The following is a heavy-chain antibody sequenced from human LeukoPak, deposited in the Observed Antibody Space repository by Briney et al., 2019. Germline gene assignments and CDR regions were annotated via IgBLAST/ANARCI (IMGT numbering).Heavy chain of an antibody. CDR2: IDESGST. Sequence: SETLSLTCTVPGGSISKSSFYWAWIRQPPGRGPEWIGSIDESGSTYYNPSLKSRLTMSVDTSKNQFSLRLRFVTAADTAVYYCAKIGMATLFDYWGQGILITVSS. J-gene: IGHJ4*02. V-gene: IGHV4-39*01. D-gene: IGHD5-24*01. CDR3: AKIGMATLFDY. CDR1: GGSISKSSFY.